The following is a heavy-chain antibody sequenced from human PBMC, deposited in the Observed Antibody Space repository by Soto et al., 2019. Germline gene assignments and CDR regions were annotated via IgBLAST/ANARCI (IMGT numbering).Heavy chain of an antibody. CDR2: IYYSGST. J-gene: IGHJ3*02. V-gene: IGHV4-31*03. CDR3: ARVLVTMVPNAFDI. Sequence: SETLSLTCTVSGGSISSGGYYWSWIRQHPGKGLEWIGYIYYSGSTYYNPSLKSRVTISVDTSKNQFSLKLSSVTAADTAVYYCARVLVTMVPNAFDIWGQGTMVTVSS. D-gene: IGHD3-10*01. CDR1: GGSISSGGYY.